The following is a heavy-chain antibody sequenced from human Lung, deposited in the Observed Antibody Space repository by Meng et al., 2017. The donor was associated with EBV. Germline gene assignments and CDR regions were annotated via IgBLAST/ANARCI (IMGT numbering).Heavy chain of an antibody. CDR2: ISAYNGNT. Sequence: QVQLVESGAEVKKPGASVKVSCKASGYTFTSYGISWVRQAPGQGLEWMGWISAYNGNTNYAQKLQGRVTMTTDTSTSTAYMELRSLRSDDMAVYYCARARLGGYCSSTSCADNWFDPWGQGTLVTVSS. V-gene: IGHV1-18*03. J-gene: IGHJ5*02. D-gene: IGHD2-2*01. CDR3: ARARLGGYCSSTSCADNWFDP. CDR1: GYTFTSYG.